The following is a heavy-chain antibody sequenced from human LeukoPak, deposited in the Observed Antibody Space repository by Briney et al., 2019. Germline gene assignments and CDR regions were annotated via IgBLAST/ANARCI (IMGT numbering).Heavy chain of an antibody. CDR1: GFPVSDNY. Sequence: PGGSLRLSCAASGFPVSDNYMTWVRQAPGKGLEWVSVIYNGGNTKYADSVKGRFIISRDNSRNMLYLQMNSLRVEDTAVYYCARWPTMGGRWGQGTLVTVSS. CDR3: ARWPTMGGR. J-gene: IGHJ4*02. CDR2: IYNGGNT. V-gene: IGHV3-66*01. D-gene: IGHD3-16*01.